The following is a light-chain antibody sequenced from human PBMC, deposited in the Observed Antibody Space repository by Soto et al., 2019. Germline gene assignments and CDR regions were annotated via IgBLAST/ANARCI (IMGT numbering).Light chain of an antibody. J-gene: IGKJ5*01. CDR1: QSVSNNY. V-gene: IGKV3D-20*02. Sequence: EIVLTQSPGTLSLSPGERATLSCRASQSVSNNYLAWYQQKPGQAPRLLIYGASSRATVIPDRFSGSGSGTEFILTISSVESEDFAIYYCQQRSDWPPITFGQGTRLEIK. CDR2: GAS. CDR3: QQRSDWPPIT.